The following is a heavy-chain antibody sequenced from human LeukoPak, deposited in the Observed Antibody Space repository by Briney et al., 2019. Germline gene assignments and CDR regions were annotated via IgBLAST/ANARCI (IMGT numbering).Heavy chain of an antibody. J-gene: IGHJ4*02. V-gene: IGHV1-2*02. Sequence: GASVKVSCKASGYTFTGFYMHWLRQAPGQGLQWMGWVNPKNGDTTYAQKFQGRVTMTRDTSISAAYMEPRSLRSDDTAVYYCARDGGEIWGQGTLVTVSS. CDR3: ARDGGEI. CDR2: VNPKNGDT. CDR1: GYTFTGFY. D-gene: IGHD5-24*01.